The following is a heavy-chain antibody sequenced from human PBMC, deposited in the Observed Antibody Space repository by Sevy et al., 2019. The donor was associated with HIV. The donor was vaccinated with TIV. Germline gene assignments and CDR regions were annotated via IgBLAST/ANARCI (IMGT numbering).Heavy chain of an antibody. J-gene: IGHJ4*02. V-gene: IGHV3-66*02. D-gene: IGHD6-19*01. CDR1: GFTVNDKY. Sequence: GESLKISCAISGFTVNDKYIIWVRQAPGKGLEWVSVIFSSGSTYYADSAKGGFTISRDNSKNTVDLQMNSVRAEDAAVYYCVSLFLSYRSGWSYFDYWGQGTLVTVSS. CDR3: VSLFLSYRSGWSYFDY. CDR2: IFSSGST.